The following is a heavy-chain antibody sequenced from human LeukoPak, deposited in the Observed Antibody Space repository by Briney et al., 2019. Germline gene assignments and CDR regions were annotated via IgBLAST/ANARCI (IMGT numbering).Heavy chain of an antibody. CDR1: GYTFTNYG. D-gene: IGHD6-13*01. CDR3: AGGYSSSWKWDAFDI. V-gene: IGHV1-69*06. J-gene: IGHJ3*02. Sequence: GASVKVSCKTSGYTFTNYGISWVRQAPGQGLEWMGGIIPIFGTANYAQKFQGRVTITADKSTSTAYMELSSLRSEDTAVYYCAGGYSSSWKWDAFDIWGQGTMVTVSS. CDR2: IIPIFGTA.